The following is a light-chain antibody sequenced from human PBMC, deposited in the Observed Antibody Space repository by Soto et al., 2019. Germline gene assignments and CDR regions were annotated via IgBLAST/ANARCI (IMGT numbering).Light chain of an antibody. CDR3: LLSYSGARAGV. CDR2: DTN. J-gene: IGLJ3*02. V-gene: IGLV7-46*01. CDR1: TGAVTSGHY. Sequence: QAVVTQEPSLTVSPGGTVTLTRGSSTGAVTSGHYPYWFQQKPGQAPRTLIYDTNNKYSWTPARFSGSLLGGKAALSLSGAQPEDEADYYCLLSYSGARAGVFGGGTKLTVL.